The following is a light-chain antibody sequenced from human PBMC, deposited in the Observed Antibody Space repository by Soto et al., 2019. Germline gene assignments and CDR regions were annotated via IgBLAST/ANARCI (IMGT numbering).Light chain of an antibody. J-gene: IGKJ1*01. V-gene: IGKV1-27*01. CDR2: SAS. CDR3: QKYDRAPRT. CDR1: QGINNY. Sequence: DIQMTQSPSSLSASVGDSVTITCRASQGINNYLAWYQQKPGKVLVLLIYSASTLKSGVPSRFSGRGAGTDFTLTISSLQPEDFATYYCQKYDRAPRTFGQGTKVDIK.